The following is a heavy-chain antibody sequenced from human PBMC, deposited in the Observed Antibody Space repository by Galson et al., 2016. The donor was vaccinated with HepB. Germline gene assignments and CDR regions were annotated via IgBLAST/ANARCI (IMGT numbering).Heavy chain of an antibody. J-gene: IGHJ3*02. CDR3: ARSYGGYAFDI. CDR1: GGSISPYF. D-gene: IGHD4-23*01. Sequence: SETLSLTCTVSGGSISPYFWSWIRRPSGKGLEWIAYIYFSGTTNYNPSLKSRVTISLDTSKGQFSLKVTSVTAADSAVYYCARSYGGYAFDIWGQGTMVTVSS. V-gene: IGHV4-59*01. CDR2: IYFSGTT.